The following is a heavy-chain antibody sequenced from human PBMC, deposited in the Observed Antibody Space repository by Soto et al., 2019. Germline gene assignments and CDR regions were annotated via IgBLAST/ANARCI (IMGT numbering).Heavy chain of an antibody. V-gene: IGHV4-59*01. J-gene: IGHJ4*02. Sequence: QVQLQESGPGLLRPSETLSLTCSVSGGFISDFHWSWIRQPPGKGLEWIGQIYDSGSSNYNPFLNGRATISVDTSKNQFYLKLSSVTIADTAVYYCATYRVGYGGQGYWGQGTLVTVSS. CDR2: IYDSGSS. D-gene: IGHD4-17*01. CDR3: ATYRVGYGGQGY. CDR1: GGFISDFH.